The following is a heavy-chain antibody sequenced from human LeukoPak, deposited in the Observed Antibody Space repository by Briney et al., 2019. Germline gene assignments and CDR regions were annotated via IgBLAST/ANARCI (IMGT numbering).Heavy chain of an antibody. V-gene: IGHV5-51*01. D-gene: IGHD4-23*01. CDR1: GYSLTSYW. CDR3: ARFFGQTVVPYYYYYYGMDV. J-gene: IGHJ6*02. Sequence: GEVLEISWRGSGYSLTSYWIGLGRPMPGEGVELVGIIYPGESDTRYSASFQGQVTISADKSISTAYLQWSSMKASDTAMYYCARFFGQTVVPYYYYYYGMDVWGQGTTVTVSS. CDR2: IYPGESDT.